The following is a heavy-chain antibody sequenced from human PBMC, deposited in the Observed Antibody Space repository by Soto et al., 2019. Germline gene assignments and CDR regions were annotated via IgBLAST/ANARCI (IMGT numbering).Heavy chain of an antibody. CDR3: AKDGGYSYGPYDY. J-gene: IGHJ4*02. CDR1: GFTFGSYS. D-gene: IGHD5-18*01. CDR2: ISSSSSTI. Sequence: PGGSLRLSCAASGFTFGSYSMNWVRQAPGKGLEWVSYISSSSSTIYYADSVEGRFTISRDNAKNSLYLQMNSLRAEDTAVYYCAKDGGYSYGPYDYWGQGTLVTVS. V-gene: IGHV3-48*01.